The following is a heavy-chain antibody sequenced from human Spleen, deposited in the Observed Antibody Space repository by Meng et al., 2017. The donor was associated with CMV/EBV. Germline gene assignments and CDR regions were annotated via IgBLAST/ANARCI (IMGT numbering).Heavy chain of an antibody. CDR3: ARDYPSMIGFWRRMNWFDP. CDR1: GDSISSYY. J-gene: IGHJ5*02. D-gene: IGHD3-22*01. V-gene: IGHV4-4*07. Sequence: QGQLQESGPGLVKPSGTLSLTCTVSGDSISSYYWSWIRQPAGNGLEWIGRIYTSGSTNYNPSLKSRVTMSVDTSKNQFSLKLSSVTAADTAVYYCARDYPSMIGFWRRMNWFDPWGQGTLVTVSS. CDR2: IYTSGST.